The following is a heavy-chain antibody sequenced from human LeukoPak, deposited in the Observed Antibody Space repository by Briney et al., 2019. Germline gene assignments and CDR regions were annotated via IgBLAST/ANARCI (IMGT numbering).Heavy chain of an antibody. CDR3: AKGGYSSGWRNYFDY. J-gene: IGHJ4*02. Sequence: GESLRLSCAASGFTFSSFAMIWVRQAPGKGLEWVSGISGSGGDTYYADSVKGRFTVSRDNSKSTLYLQMTSLRAEDTAVYYCAKGGYSSGWRNYFDYWGQGTLVTVSS. V-gene: IGHV3-23*01. CDR2: ISGSGGDT. D-gene: IGHD6-19*01. CDR1: GFTFSSFA.